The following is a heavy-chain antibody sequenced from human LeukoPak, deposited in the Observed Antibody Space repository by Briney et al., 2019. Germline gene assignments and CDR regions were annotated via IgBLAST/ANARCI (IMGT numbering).Heavy chain of an antibody. V-gene: IGHV1-2*02. Sequence: ASVKVSCKASGYTFTEYYMHWVRQAPGQGLEWMGWINPNSGGTNYAQKFQGRVTMTRDTSISTAYMELSRLRSDDTAVYYCARSRWFGEGWFDPWGQGTLVTVSS. CDR2: INPNSGGT. J-gene: IGHJ5*02. CDR1: GYTFTEYY. D-gene: IGHD3-10*01. CDR3: ARSRWFGEGWFDP.